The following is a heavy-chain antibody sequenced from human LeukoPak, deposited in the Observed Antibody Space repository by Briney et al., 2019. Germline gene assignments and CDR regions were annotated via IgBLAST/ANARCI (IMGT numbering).Heavy chain of an antibody. CDR2: INTDGSIT. Sequence: GGSLRLSCVDSGFTFSNYWMYWVCQAPGKGLVWVSRINTDGSITNYADSVRGRFTISRDNAKNTLYLQMNSLRAEDTAVYYCARFHHDSPSWGQGTLVTVSS. V-gene: IGHV3-74*01. CDR3: ARFHHDSPS. J-gene: IGHJ5*02. CDR1: GFTFSNYW. D-gene: IGHD3-16*01.